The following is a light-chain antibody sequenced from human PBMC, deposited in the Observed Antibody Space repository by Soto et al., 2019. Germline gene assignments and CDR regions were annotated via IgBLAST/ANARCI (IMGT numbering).Light chain of an antibody. CDR3: NSYSSTSTYV. Sequence: QSALTQPASVSGSPGQSITISCTGTSSDVGGYKYVSWYQQHPGKAPKLMIYEVSNRPSGVSNRFSGSKSGNTASLTISGLQAEDEPDYYCNSYSSTSTYVFGTGTKPTVL. CDR2: EVS. CDR1: SSDVGGYKY. J-gene: IGLJ1*01. V-gene: IGLV2-14*01.